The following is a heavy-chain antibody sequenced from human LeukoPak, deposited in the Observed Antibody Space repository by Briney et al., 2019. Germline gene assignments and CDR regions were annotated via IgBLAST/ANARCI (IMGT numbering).Heavy chain of an antibody. CDR2: INAANGNT. J-gene: IGHJ4*02. CDR3: ARESFGRSRPSDY. Sequence: ASVKVSCKASGYTFSSYAMHWVRQVSGQRLEWMGWINAANGNTKYSEKLKGRLTISRDASATTVYMELTSLRSEDTALYYCARESFGRSRPSDYWGQGTLVTVSS. V-gene: IGHV1-3*01. D-gene: IGHD1-26*01. CDR1: GYTFSSYA.